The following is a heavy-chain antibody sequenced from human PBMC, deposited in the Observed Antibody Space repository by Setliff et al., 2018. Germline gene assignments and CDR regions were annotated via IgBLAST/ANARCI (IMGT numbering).Heavy chain of an antibody. J-gene: IGHJ3*02. Sequence: LRLSCAASGFTSSGSAMYWVRQASGKGLEWVGRIRSKSDSYATIYAASVRGRFTISRDDSKNTAYLQMNSLKTEDTAVYYCAAAPAGSDVFDMWGQGTMVTVSS. CDR1: GFTSSGSA. CDR3: AAAPAGSDVFDM. D-gene: IGHD6-13*01. V-gene: IGHV3-73*01. CDR2: IRSKSDSYAT.